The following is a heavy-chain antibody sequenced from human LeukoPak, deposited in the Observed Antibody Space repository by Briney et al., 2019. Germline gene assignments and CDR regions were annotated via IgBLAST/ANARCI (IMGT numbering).Heavy chain of an antibody. Sequence: SETLSLTCTVSGGSISSYYWSWIRQPPGKGLEWIGYIYYSGSTNYNPSLKSRVTITVDTSKNQFSLKLSSVTAADTAVYYCARETSQKGAHYMDVWGKGTTVTISS. CDR2: IYYSGST. J-gene: IGHJ6*03. V-gene: IGHV4-59*01. CDR3: ARETSQKGAHYMDV. CDR1: GGSISSYY. D-gene: IGHD3-16*01.